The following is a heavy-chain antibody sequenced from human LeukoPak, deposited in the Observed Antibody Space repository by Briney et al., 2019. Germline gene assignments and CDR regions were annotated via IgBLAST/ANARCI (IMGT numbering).Heavy chain of an antibody. J-gene: IGHJ4*02. D-gene: IGHD6-19*01. CDR1: GFTFSSYA. Sequence: GGSLRLSCAASGFTFSSYAMSWVRQAPGKGLEWVSAISGSGGSTYYADSVKGRFTISRDNSKNTLYLQMSSLRAEDTAIYYCARALYNRGWYPDYFDSWGQGALVTVSS. CDR3: ARALYNRGWYPDYFDS. CDR2: ISGSGGST. V-gene: IGHV3-23*01.